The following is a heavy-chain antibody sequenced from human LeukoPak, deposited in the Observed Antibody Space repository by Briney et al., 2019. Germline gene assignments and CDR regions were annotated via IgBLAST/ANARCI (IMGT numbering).Heavy chain of an antibody. Sequence: SVKVSCKVSGYTLTELSMHWVRQAPGKGLEWMGGFDPEDGETIYAQKFQGRVTMTEDTSTDTAYMELSSLRSEDTAVYYCATVQNSGSYPYYGMDVWGQGTTVTVSS. J-gene: IGHJ6*02. CDR1: GYTLTELS. D-gene: IGHD1-26*01. CDR2: FDPEDGET. CDR3: ATVQNSGSYPYYGMDV. V-gene: IGHV1-24*01.